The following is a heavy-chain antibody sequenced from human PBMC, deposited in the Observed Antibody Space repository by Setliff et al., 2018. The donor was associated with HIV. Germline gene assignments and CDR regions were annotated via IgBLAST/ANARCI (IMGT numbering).Heavy chain of an antibody. CDR2: IYHSGST. CDR1: GYSINSGYY. V-gene: IGHV4-38-2*01. J-gene: IGHJ4*02. D-gene: IGHD2-15*01. CDR3: ARHSFPFGGKGVDY. Sequence: TLSLSCAVSGYSINSGYYWGWIRQPPGKGLEWIGTIYHSGSTYYNPSLKSRVTISVDMSKNQFSLRLSSVTAADTAVYYCARHSFPFGGKGVDYWGQGTLVTVSS.